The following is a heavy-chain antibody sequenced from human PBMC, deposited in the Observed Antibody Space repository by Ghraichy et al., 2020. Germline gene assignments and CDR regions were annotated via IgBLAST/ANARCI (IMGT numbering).Heavy chain of an antibody. J-gene: IGHJ6*02. D-gene: IGHD5-24*01. V-gene: IGHV3-66*02. CDR3: ARDKMAGYMRYGMDV. CDR1: GFTVSSNY. CDR2: IYSGGST. Sequence: GGSLRLSCAASGFTVSSNYMSWVRQAPGKGLEWVSVIYSGGSTYYADSVKGRFTISRDNSKNTLYLQMNSLRAEDTAVYYCARDKMAGYMRYGMDVWGQGTTVTVSS.